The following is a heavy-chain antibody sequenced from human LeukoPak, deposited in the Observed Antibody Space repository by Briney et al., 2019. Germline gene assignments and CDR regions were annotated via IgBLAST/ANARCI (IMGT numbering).Heavy chain of an antibody. CDR2: IYYSGST. D-gene: IGHD3-10*01. Sequence: SETLSLTCTVSGGSISSGDYYWSWIRQPPGKGLEWIGYIYYSGSTNYNPSLKSRVTISVDTSKNQFSLKLSSVTAADTAVYYCARGKDGSGTFDYWGQGTLVTVSS. J-gene: IGHJ4*02. V-gene: IGHV4-61*08. CDR1: GGSISSGDYY. CDR3: ARGKDGSGTFDY.